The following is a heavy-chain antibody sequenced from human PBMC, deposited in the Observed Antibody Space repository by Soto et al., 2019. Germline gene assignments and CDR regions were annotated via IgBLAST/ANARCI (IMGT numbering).Heavy chain of an antibody. Sequence: TLSLTCAVYGGSFSGYYWSGIRQPPGQGLEWIGEINHSGSTNYNPSLKSRLSIAVDTSDHRISLTLSSVTAADTAVYYCERDRWEGTLNRDYYYCGMDFWCQGITVTVAS. V-gene: IGHV4-34*09. J-gene: IGHJ6*02. CDR3: ERDRWEGTLNRDYYYCGMDF. D-gene: IGHD1-26*01. CDR2: INHSGST. CDR1: GGSFSGYY.